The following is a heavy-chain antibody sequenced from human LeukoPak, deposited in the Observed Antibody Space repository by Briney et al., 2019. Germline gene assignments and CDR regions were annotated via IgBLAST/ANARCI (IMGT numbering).Heavy chain of an antibody. D-gene: IGHD3-22*01. CDR2: INHSGRP. V-gene: IGHV4-34*01. CDR1: GGSFSAYY. Sequence: KPSETLSLTCAVYGGSFSAYYWSWIRQPPGKGLEWIGEINHSGRPNYSPSLKSRVAISIDMSKNEFSLRLSSVTAADTAMYYCASLRYDSSAYDHPLPHHWGQGPQVPVSS. CDR3: ASLRYDSSAYDHPLPHH. J-gene: IGHJ5*02.